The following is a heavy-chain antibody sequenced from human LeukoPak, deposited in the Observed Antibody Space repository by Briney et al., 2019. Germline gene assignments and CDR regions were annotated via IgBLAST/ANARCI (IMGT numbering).Heavy chain of an antibody. CDR1: GGSISSYY. V-gene: IGHV4-59*08. CDR2: IYYSGST. CDR3: ARIAYYYDSSGYSQYYFDY. Sequence: SETLSLTCTVSGGSISSYYWSWIRQPPGKGLEWIGYIYYSGSTNYNPSLKSRVTIPVDTSKNQFSLKLSSVTAADTAVYYCARIAYYYDSSGYSQYYFDYWGQGTLVTVSS. D-gene: IGHD3-22*01. J-gene: IGHJ4*02.